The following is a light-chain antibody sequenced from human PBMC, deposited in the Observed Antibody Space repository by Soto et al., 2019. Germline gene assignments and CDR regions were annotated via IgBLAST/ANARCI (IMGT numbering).Light chain of an antibody. CDR2: DAS. V-gene: IGKV1-5*01. CDR1: QAISSW. CDR3: LQDYNYPRT. J-gene: IGKJ1*01. Sequence: DIQMTQSPSTLSGCVGDRVTITCRASQAISSWLAWYQQKPGKAPKLLIYDASSLESGVPSRFSGSGSGRDFTLTISSLQPEDFATYYCLQDYNYPRTFGQGTKVDIK.